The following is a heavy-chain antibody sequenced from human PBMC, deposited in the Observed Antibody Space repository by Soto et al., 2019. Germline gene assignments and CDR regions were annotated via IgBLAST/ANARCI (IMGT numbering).Heavy chain of an antibody. Sequence: EVQLVESGGGLVQPGRSLRLSCAASGFTFDDYAMHWVRQAPGKGLEWVSGISWNSGSIGYADSVKGRFTISRDNAKNSLYLQMNSLRAEDTDLYYCWRESSIKDYWGQGTLVTVSS. D-gene: IGHD6-6*01. V-gene: IGHV3-9*01. CDR3: WRESSIKDY. J-gene: IGHJ4*02. CDR2: ISWNSGSI. CDR1: GFTFDDYA.